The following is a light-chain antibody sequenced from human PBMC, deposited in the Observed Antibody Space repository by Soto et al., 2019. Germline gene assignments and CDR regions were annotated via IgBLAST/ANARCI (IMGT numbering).Light chain of an antibody. CDR3: QQYHFSPET. J-gene: IGKJ1*01. CDR1: QSVNAAY. CDR2: GAS. V-gene: IGKV3-20*01. Sequence: EIVLTQSPGIVSLSPGERAILSCRASQSVNAAYLAWYQQRPGQAPRLLIYGASNRARGIPDRFGGSGSGTDFTLTISRLEPEDFAVYYCQQYHFSPETFDQGTKVEIK.